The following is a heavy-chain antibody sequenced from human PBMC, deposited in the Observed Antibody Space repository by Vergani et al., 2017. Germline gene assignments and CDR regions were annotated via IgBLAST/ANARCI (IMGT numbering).Heavy chain of an antibody. CDR3: ARDLYDKKGRKVHAFDY. D-gene: IGHD3-22*01. CDR2: IYSGGST. J-gene: IGHJ4*02. V-gene: IGHV3-66*01. CDR1: GFTVSSNY. Sequence: EVQLVESGGGLVQPGGSLRLSCAASGFTVSSNYMSWVRQAPGKGLEWVSVIYSGGSTYYADSVKGRFTISRDNSKNTLYLQMNSLRAEDTAVYYCARDLYDKKGRKVHAFDYWGQGTLVTVSS.